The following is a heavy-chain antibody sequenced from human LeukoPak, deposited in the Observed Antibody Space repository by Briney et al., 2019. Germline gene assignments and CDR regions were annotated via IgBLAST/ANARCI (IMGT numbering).Heavy chain of an antibody. V-gene: IGHV3-7*01. J-gene: IGHJ4*02. CDR1: GFTFSSYW. CDR3: ARDLSMVRGVIIY. Sequence: TGGSLRLSCAASGFTFSSYWMSWVRQAPGKGLEWVANIKQDGSEKYYVDSVKGRFTISRDNAKNSLYLQMNSLRAEDTAVYYCARDLSMVRGVIIYWGQGTLVTVSS. CDR2: IKQDGSEK. D-gene: IGHD3-10*01.